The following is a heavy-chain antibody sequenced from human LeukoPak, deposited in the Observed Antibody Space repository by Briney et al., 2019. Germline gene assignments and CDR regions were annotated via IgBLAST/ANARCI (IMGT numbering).Heavy chain of an antibody. CDR3: ARGEGYCSSTSCYSYWFDP. D-gene: IGHD2-2*02. CDR1: GYTFTGYY. CDR2: INPNSGGT. J-gene: IGHJ5*02. Sequence: GASVKVSCKASGYTFTGYYMHWVRQAPGQGLEWMGWINPNSGGTNYAQKFQGRVTMTRDTSTSTAYMELSRLRSDDTAVYYCARGEGYCSSTSCYSYWFDPWGQGTLVTVSS. V-gene: IGHV1-2*02.